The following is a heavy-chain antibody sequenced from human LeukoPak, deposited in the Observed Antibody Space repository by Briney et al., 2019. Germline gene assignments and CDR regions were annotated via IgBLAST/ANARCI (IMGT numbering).Heavy chain of an antibody. CDR1: GGSFSGYY. V-gene: IGHV4-34*01. D-gene: IGHD3-10*01. J-gene: IGHJ6*02. Sequence: KSSETLSLTCAVYGGSFSGYYWSWIRQPPGKGLEWIGEINHSGSTNYNPSLKSRVTISVDTSKNQFSLKLSSVTAADTAVYYCARDRVGYYGSGSYNGMDVWGQGTTVTVSS. CDR3: ARDRVGYYGSGSYNGMDV. CDR2: INHSGST.